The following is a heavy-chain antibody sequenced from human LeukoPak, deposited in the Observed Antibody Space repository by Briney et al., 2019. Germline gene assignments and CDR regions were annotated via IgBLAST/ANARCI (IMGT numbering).Heavy chain of an antibody. V-gene: IGHV1-18*01. D-gene: IGHD4-17*01. J-gene: IGHJ5*02. CDR2: ISAYNKR. Sequence: GASVKVSCKASGYTFTSYGINWVRQAPGQGLEWMGWISAYNKRNYAQKFQGRVTMTTDTSTSTAYMELRNLRSDDTAVYYCARVSAPPDYGDYVSENWFDPWGREPWSPSPQ. CDR1: GYTFTSYG. CDR3: ARVSAPPDYGDYVSENWFDP.